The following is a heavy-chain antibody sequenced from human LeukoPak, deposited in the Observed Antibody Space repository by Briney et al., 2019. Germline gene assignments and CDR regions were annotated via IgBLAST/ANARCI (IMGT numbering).Heavy chain of an antibody. CDR3: ARQTLGVRGAEWDY. J-gene: IGHJ4*02. D-gene: IGHD3-10*01. CDR1: GYRFTNYW. Sequence: GESLKISCKGSGYRFTNYWIGWVRQMPGKGLEWMGIIYPDDSDIRYSPSFQGQVTIAADKSISTAYLQWSSLKASDTAMYYCARQTLGVRGAEWDYWGQGTLVTVSS. V-gene: IGHV5-51*01. CDR2: IYPDDSDI.